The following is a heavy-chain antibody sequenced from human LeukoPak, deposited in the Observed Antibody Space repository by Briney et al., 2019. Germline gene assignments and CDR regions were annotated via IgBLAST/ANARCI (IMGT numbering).Heavy chain of an antibody. J-gene: IGHJ4*02. D-gene: IGHD3-10*01. V-gene: IGHV4-34*01. CDR1: GGSFSGYY. Sequence: SETLSLTCAVYGGSFSGYYWSWICQPPGKGLEWIGEINHSGSTNYNPSLKSRVTISVDTSKNQFSLKLSSVTAADTAVYYCARGPPTPLYYYGSGSYYSGHAFQVWFYDYWGQGTLVTVSS. CDR3: ARGPPTPLYYYGSGSYYSGHAFQVWFYDY. CDR2: INHSGST.